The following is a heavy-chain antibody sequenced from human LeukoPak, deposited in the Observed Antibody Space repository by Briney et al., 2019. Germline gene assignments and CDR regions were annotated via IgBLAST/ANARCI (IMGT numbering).Heavy chain of an antibody. V-gene: IGHV3-30-3*02. CDR2: ISYDGSNK. Sequence: GGSLRLSCAASGFTFSGYPIHWVRQAPGKGLEWVAVISYDGSNKYYADSVKGRFTISRDNSKNTLYLQMNSLRAEDTAVYYCAKLTTSWGQGTLVTVSS. J-gene: IGHJ4*02. D-gene: IGHD4-11*01. CDR3: AKLTTS. CDR1: GFTFSGYP.